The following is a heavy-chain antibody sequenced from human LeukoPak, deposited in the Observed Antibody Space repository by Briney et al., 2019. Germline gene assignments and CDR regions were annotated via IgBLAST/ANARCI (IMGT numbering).Heavy chain of an antibody. J-gene: IGHJ4*02. D-gene: IGHD3-22*01. CDR3: ACYYDSSGSPYYFDY. Sequence: GGSLRLSCAASGFTFSSYGMHWVRQAPGKGLEWVAVIWYDGSNKYYADSVKGRFTISRDNSKNTLYLQVNSLRAEDTAVYYCACYYDSSGSPYYFDYWGQGTLVTVSS. CDR2: IWYDGSNK. CDR1: GFTFSSYG. V-gene: IGHV3-33*01.